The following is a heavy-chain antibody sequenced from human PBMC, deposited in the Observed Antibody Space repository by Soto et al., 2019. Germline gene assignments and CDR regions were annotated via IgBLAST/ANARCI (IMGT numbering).Heavy chain of an antibody. CDR2: ISAYNGNT. D-gene: IGHD2-2*01. CDR3: AREYCSSTSCWFDP. V-gene: IGHV1-18*04. Sequence: GASVKVSCKASGYTFTSYGISWVRQAPGQGLEWMGWISAYNGNTNYAQKLQGRVTMTTDTSTSTAYMELRSLRSDDTAVYYCAREYCSSTSCWFDPWGQGXLVTVYS. J-gene: IGHJ5*02. CDR1: GYTFTSYG.